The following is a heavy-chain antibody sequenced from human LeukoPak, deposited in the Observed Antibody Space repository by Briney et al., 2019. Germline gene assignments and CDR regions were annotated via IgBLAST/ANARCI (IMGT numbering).Heavy chain of an antibody. CDR2: IWYDGSSK. D-gene: IGHD3-10*01. J-gene: IGHJ4*02. CDR1: GFTFSSYG. Sequence: GRSLRLSCAASGFTFSSYGMHWVRQAPGKGLEWVAVIWYDGSSKYYADSVKGRFTISRDNSKNTLYLQMNSLRAEDTAVYYCARDAYYGSGKFDYWGQGTLVTVSS. CDR3: ARDAYYGSGKFDY. V-gene: IGHV3-33*01.